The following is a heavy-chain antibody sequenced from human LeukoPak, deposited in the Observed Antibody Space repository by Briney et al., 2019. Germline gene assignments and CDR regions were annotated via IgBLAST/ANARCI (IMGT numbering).Heavy chain of an antibody. Sequence: PGGSLRLSCAASGFTFNNAWMSWVRQAPGKGLEWVGRIKSKSDGGTTDYAAPVKGRFTISRDDSENTLYLQMNSLKTEDTAVYYCTTAYCGGDCYTASCDYWGQGTLVTVSS. CDR2: IKSKSDGGTT. D-gene: IGHD2-21*02. J-gene: IGHJ4*02. CDR1: GFTFNNAW. CDR3: TTAYCGGDCYTASCDY. V-gene: IGHV3-15*01.